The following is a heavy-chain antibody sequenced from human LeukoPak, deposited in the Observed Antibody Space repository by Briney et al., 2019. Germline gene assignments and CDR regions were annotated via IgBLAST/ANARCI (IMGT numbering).Heavy chain of an antibody. J-gene: IGHJ4*02. D-gene: IGHD4/OR15-4a*01. CDR3: ARGVITTPPYYFDY. CDR2: IYHSGST. V-gene: IGHV4-38-2*02. Sequence: PSETLSLTCTVSGYSISSGYYWGWIRQPPGKGLEWIGSIYHSGSTYYNPSLKSRVTISVDTSKNQFSLKLSSVTAADTAVYYCARGVITTPPYYFDYWGQGTLVTVSS. CDR1: GYSISSGYY.